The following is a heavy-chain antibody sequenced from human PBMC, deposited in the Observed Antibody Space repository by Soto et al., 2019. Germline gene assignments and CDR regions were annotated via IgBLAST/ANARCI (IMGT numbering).Heavy chain of an antibody. CDR3: ASIYSYGPLYYFDY. D-gene: IGHD5-18*01. CDR1: GGSISSSSYY. Sequence: SETLSLTCTVSGGSISSSSYYWGWIRQPPGKGLEWIGSIYYSGSTYYNPSLKSRVTISVDTSKNQFSLKLSSVTAADTAVYYCASIYSYGPLYYFDYWGQGTLVTVSS. CDR2: IYYSGST. J-gene: IGHJ4*02. V-gene: IGHV4-39*01.